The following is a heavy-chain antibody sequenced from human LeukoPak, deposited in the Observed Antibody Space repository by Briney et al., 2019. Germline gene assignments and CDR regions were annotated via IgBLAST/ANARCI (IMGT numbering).Heavy chain of an antibody. D-gene: IGHD3-3*01. Sequence: GGSLRLSCAASGFTSTTYAMTWVRQAPGKGLEWVANIKQDGSEKYYVDSVKGRFTISRDNAKNSLYLQMNSLRAEDTAVYYCARDGLTHTYYDFWSGYNYYYYGMDVWGQGTTVTVSS. CDR3: ARDGLTHTYYDFWSGYNYYYYGMDV. V-gene: IGHV3-7*01. J-gene: IGHJ6*02. CDR2: IKQDGSEK. CDR1: GFTSTTYA.